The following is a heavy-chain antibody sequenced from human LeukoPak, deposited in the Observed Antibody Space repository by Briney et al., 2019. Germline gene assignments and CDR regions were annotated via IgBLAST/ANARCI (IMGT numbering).Heavy chain of an antibody. CDR2: IIPIFGTA. V-gene: IGHV1-69*13. CDR1: GGTFSSYA. J-gene: IGHJ6*02. D-gene: IGHD4-23*01. Sequence: SVKVSCKASGGTFSSYAISWVRQAPGQGLEWMGGIIPIFGTANYAQKFQGRVTITADESTSTAYMELSSLRSEDTAVYYCAGTADYGGNSDYYYYGMDVWGQGTTVTVSS. CDR3: AGTADYGGNSDYYYYGMDV.